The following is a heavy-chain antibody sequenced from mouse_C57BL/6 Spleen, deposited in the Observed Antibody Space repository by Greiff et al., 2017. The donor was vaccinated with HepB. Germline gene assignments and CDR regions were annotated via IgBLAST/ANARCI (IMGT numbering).Heavy chain of an antibody. CDR3: ARDRFITTVVAHWYFDV. D-gene: IGHD1-1*01. V-gene: IGHV3-6*01. CDR2: ISYDGSN. J-gene: IGHJ1*03. CDR1: GYSITSGYY. Sequence: VQLKESGPGLVKPSQSLSLTCSVTGYSITSGYYWNWIRQFPGNKLEWMGYISYDGSNNYNPSLKNRISITRDTSKNQFFLKLNSVTTEDTATYYCARDRFITTVVAHWYFDVWGTGTTVTVSS.